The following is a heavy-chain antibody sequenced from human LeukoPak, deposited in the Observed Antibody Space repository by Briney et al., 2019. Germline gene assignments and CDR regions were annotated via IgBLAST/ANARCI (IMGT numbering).Heavy chain of an antibody. CDR2: IYYSGST. D-gene: IGHD2-2*01. CDR1: GDSISSGGYY. CDR3: ARVDREVVDAFDI. Sequence: SETLSLTCTVSGDSISSGGYYWSWIRQHPGKGLEWIGYIYYSGSTYYNPSLKSRVTISVDTSKNQFSLKLSSVTAADTAVYYCARVDREVVDAFDIRGQGTMVTVSS. J-gene: IGHJ3*02. V-gene: IGHV4-31*03.